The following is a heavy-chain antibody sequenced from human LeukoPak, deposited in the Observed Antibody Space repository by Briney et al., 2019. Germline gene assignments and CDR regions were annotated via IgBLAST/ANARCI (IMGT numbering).Heavy chain of an antibody. D-gene: IGHD3-22*01. J-gene: IGHJ4*02. CDR2: IGAYNGNT. CDR3: ARAYYYDSSGYYDY. Sequence: ASVKVSCKASGYTFTSYGISWVRQAPGQGLEWMGWIGAYNGNTNYAQKLQGRVTMTTDTSTSTAYMELRSLRSDDTAVYYCARAYYYDSSGYYDYWGQGTLVTVSS. CDR1: GYTFTSYG. V-gene: IGHV1-18*01.